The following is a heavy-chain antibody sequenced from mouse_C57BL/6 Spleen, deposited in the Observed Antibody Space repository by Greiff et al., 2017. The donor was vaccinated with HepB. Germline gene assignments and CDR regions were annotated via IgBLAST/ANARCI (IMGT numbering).Heavy chain of an antibody. D-gene: IGHD2-4*01. CDR2: IYPGSGST. V-gene: IGHV1-55*01. J-gene: IGHJ2*01. CDR1: GYTLTSYW. Sequence: QVQLQQSGAELVKPGASVKMSCKASGYTLTSYWITWVKQRPGQGLEWIGDIYPGSGSTNYNEKFKSKATLTVDTSSSTAYMQLSSLTSEDSAVYYCARSRVYYDYDGGFDYWGQGTTLTVSS. CDR3: ARSRVYYDYDGGFDY.